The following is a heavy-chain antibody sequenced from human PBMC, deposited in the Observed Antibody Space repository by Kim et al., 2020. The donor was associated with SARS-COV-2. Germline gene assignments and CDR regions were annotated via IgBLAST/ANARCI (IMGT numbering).Heavy chain of an antibody. Sequence: GGSLRLSCAISGFTFSAYYMNWVRQAPGKGLEWLSCITKTRTTIYYADSVKGRFTISRDNAKNSLYLQMDSLRDEDTALYYCVRDRWRGAFDIWGQGTMVTLSS. CDR1: GFTFSAYY. J-gene: IGHJ3*02. CDR3: VRDRWRGAFDI. D-gene: IGHD3-3*01. CDR2: ITKTRTTI. V-gene: IGHV3-48*02.